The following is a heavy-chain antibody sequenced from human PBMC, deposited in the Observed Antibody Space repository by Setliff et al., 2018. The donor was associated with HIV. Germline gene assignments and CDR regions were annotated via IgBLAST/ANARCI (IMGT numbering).Heavy chain of an antibody. V-gene: IGHV3-23*01. CDR2: ISGSGGST. CDR3: AKDLSPGTSSGRYTAFDY. CDR1: GFTFSSYA. J-gene: IGHJ4*02. D-gene: IGHD6-19*01. Sequence: GGSLRLSCAASGFTFSSYAMSWVRQAPGKGLEWVSAISGSGGSTYYADSVKGRFTISRDNSRNTLYLQMNSLRAEDTAVYYCAKDLSPGTSSGRYTAFDYWGQGTLVTVSS.